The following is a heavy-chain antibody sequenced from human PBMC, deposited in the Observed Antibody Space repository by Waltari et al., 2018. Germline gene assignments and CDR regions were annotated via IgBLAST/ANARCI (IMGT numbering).Heavy chain of an antibody. Sequence: QVQLQQWGAGLLKPSETLSLTCAVYGGSFSGYYWSWIRQPPGKGLGGNGESSHSGTTNYNPSLKSRVTISLDTSKNQFSLKLRSVTAADTAVYYCARQEIIVEVTGDGFDIWGQGTMVTVSS. D-gene: IGHD2-21*02. V-gene: IGHV4-34*01. CDR1: GGSFSGYY. CDR3: ARQEIIVEVTGDGFDI. J-gene: IGHJ3*02. CDR2: SSHSGTT.